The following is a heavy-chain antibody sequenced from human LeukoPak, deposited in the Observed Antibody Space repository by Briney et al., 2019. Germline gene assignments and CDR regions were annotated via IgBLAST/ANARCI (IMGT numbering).Heavy chain of an antibody. CDR3: ARDKYRYGSGSYPDY. J-gene: IGHJ4*02. D-gene: IGHD3-10*01. Sequence: GASVKVSCKASGYTFSGYYMNWVRQAPGQGLEWMGWINPDSGGANYAQKLQGRVTMTTDTSTSTAYMELRSLRSADTAVYYCARDKYRYGSGSYPDYWGQGTLVTVSS. V-gene: IGHV1-2*02. CDR1: GYTFSGYY. CDR2: INPDSGGA.